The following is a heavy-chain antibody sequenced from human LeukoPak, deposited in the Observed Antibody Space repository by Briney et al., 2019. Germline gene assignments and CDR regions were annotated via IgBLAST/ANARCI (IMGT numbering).Heavy chain of an antibody. CDR3: ARDGSGHVFDY. V-gene: IGHV3-66*01. CDR1: GFTFSSYA. CDR2: IYRDGST. J-gene: IGHJ4*02. Sequence: RAGGSLRLSCAASGFTFSSYAMSWVRQAPGKGLEWVSVIYRDGSTYYADSVKGRFTISRDNSRNTLYLQMNSLRADDTAMYYCARDGSGHVFDYWGQGTLVTVSS. D-gene: IGHD3-10*01.